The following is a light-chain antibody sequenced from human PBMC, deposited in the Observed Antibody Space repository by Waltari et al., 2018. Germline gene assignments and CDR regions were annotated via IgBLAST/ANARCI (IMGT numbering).Light chain of an antibody. CDR1: QGLRVN. V-gene: IGKV3-15*01. Sequence: EIVLTQSPATLSVSPGERATLSCKARQGLRVNLAWDQQKPGQPPRLVIYGASTRASRIPARFAGSGSGTEFTLTINSMQSEDFALYFCHQYNDWPVWTFGQGTKVDIK. CDR3: HQYNDWPVWT. J-gene: IGKJ1*01. CDR2: GAS.